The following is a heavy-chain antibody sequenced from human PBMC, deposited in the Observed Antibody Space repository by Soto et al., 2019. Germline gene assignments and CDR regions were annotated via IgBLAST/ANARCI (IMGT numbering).Heavy chain of an antibody. Sequence: QVQLVQSGAEVKEPGSSVKVSCTASGGGNLRDYRTTWVRRAPGQGLEWMGGIIPKLGSANYAQNFQGRVTVTADESTNTVYMELRSLISDDTAGYYCARGGDVYNFGAVYWGQGTSVTVSS. D-gene: IGHD2-21*01. CDR2: IIPKLGSA. V-gene: IGHV1-69*01. CDR1: GGGNLRDYR. J-gene: IGHJ4*02. CDR3: ARGGDVYNFGAVY.